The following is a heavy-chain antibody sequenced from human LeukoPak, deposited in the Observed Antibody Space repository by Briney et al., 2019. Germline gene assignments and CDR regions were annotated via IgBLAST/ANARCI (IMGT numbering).Heavy chain of an antibody. D-gene: IGHD6-6*01. CDR3: ARDYEYSSSSVVPYYYYYYMDV. Sequence: PSETLSLTCTVSGGSISSYYWSWIRQPAGKGLEWIGRIYTSGSTNYNPSLKSRVTMSVDTSKNQFSLKLSSVTAADTAVYYCARDYEYSSSSVVPYYYYYYMDVWGKGTTVTVSS. CDR1: GGSISSYY. CDR2: IYTSGST. V-gene: IGHV4-4*07. J-gene: IGHJ6*03.